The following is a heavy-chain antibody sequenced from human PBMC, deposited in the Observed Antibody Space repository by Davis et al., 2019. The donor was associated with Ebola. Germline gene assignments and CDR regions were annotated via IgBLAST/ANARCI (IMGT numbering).Heavy chain of an antibody. V-gene: IGHV3-48*01. J-gene: IGHJ6*02. CDR2: ISSSGSTI. CDR1: GFTFSSYS. D-gene: IGHD1-7*01. CDR3: ARGGYNWNYGGYYYYGMDV. Sequence: GESLKISCAASGFTFSSYSMNWVRQAPGKGLEWVSYISSSGSTIYYADSVKGRFTISRDNSKNTLYLQMNSLRAEDTAVYYCARGGYNWNYGGYYYYGMDVWGQGTTVTVSS.